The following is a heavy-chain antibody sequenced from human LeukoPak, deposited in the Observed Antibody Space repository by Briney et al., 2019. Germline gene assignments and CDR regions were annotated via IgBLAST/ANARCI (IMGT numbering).Heavy chain of an antibody. CDR2: IYSGGST. CDR1: GFTFSSYA. Sequence: GGSLRLSCAASGFTFSSYAMSWVRQAPGKGLEWVSVIYSGGSTYYEDSVKGRFTISRDNSKNTLYLEMNSLRAEDTAVYYCARLSYYGYSGYDLVFDYWGQGTLVTVSS. D-gene: IGHD5-12*01. V-gene: IGHV3-66*04. CDR3: ARLSYYGYSGYDLVFDY. J-gene: IGHJ4*02.